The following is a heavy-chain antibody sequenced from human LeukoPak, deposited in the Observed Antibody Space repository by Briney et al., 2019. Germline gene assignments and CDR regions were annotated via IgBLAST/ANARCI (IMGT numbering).Heavy chain of an antibody. Sequence: ASVKVSCKASGYTFTSCGISWVRQAPGQGLEWMGWISAYNGNTNYAQKLQGRVTMTTDTSTSTAYMEVRSLRSDDTAVYYCARHEYYYGMDVWGQGTTVTVSS. CDR3: ARHEYYYGMDV. CDR1: GYTFTSCG. V-gene: IGHV1-18*01. CDR2: ISAYNGNT. J-gene: IGHJ6*02.